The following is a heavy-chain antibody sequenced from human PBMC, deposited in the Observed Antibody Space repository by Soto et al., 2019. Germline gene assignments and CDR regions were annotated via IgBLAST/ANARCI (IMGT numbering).Heavy chain of an antibody. Sequence: SETLSLPXRVSGGSISSGDYYWSWIRQPPGKGLEWIGYIYYSWSTYYNPSLKSRVTISVYTSKNQFSLKLSSVTAADTAVYYCARVRVDYYDSSGYYLFDYWGQGTLVTVPS. D-gene: IGHD3-22*01. V-gene: IGHV4-30-4*01. CDR1: GGSISSGDYY. CDR2: IYYSWST. CDR3: ARVRVDYYDSSGYYLFDY. J-gene: IGHJ4*02.